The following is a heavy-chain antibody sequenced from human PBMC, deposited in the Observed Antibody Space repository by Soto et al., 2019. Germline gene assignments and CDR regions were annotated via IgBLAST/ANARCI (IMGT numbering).Heavy chain of an antibody. J-gene: IGHJ6*03. V-gene: IGHV3-48*01. CDR2: ISSSSSTI. Sequence: GGSLRLSCAASGFTFSSYSMNWVRQAPGKGLEWVSYISSSSSTIYYADSVKGRFTISRDNAKNSLYLQMNSLRAEDTAVYYCAGPSGELGYCSSTSCYAGYDYTLKPNYYYYMDVWGKGTTVTVSS. D-gene: IGHD2-2*01. CDR3: AGPSGELGYCSSTSCYAGYDYTLKPNYYYYMDV. CDR1: GFTFSSYS.